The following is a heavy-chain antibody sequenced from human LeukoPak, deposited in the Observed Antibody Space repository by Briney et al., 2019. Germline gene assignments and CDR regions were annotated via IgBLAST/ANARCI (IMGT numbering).Heavy chain of an antibody. Sequence: PSETLSLTCTVSGGSISSGDYYWSWIRQPAGKGLEWLGRISSSGSTRYNPSLESRVTISADTSKNQFSLKLTSVTAADTAVYYCARDGSLQPFKNWGRGTLVSVSS. CDR2: ISSSGST. V-gene: IGHV4-61*02. D-gene: IGHD1-1*01. J-gene: IGHJ4*02. CDR1: GGSISSGDYY. CDR3: ARDGSLQPFKN.